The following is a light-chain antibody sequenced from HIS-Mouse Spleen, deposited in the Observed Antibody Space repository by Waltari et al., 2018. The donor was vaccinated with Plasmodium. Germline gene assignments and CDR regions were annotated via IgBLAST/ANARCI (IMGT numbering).Light chain of an antibody. CDR2: EGS. CDR3: CSYAGSSTLV. Sequence: QSALTQPASVSGSPGQSITISCTGPSSDFGSYNLVSWYQQHPGKAPKRMIYEGSKRPEGGSNRFSGSKSGNTAALTISGLQAEDEADYYCCSYAGSSTLVFGGGTKLTVL. J-gene: IGLJ3*02. CDR1: SSDFGSYNL. V-gene: IGLV2-23*01.